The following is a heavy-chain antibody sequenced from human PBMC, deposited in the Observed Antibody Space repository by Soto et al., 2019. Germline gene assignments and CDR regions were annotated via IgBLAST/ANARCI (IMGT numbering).Heavy chain of an antibody. CDR1: GGSISSGGYY. J-gene: IGHJ4*02. CDR2: IYYSGST. Sequence: QVQLQESGPGLVKPSQTLSLTCTVSGGSISSGGYYWSWIRQHPGKGLEWIGYIYYSGSTYYNPSIKRRVTIPVDTSKNQCSLKLSSVTAADTAVYYCARGGIAAAAPPDYWGQGTLVTVSS. V-gene: IGHV4-31*03. CDR3: ARGGIAAAAPPDY. D-gene: IGHD6-13*01.